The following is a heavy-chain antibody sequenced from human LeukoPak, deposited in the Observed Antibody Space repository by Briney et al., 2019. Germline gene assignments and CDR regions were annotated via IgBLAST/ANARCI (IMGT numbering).Heavy chain of an antibody. CDR2: IRSKANSYAT. CDR3: AKSWNPYWNSLVRGAYMDV. Sequence: PGGSLRLSCAASGFTFSGSAMHWVRQASGKGLEWVGRIRSKANSYATAYAASVKGRFTISRDDSKNTAYLQMNSLRAEDTAVYYCAKSWNPYWNSLVRGAYMDVWGKGTTVSISS. CDR1: GFTFSGSA. J-gene: IGHJ6*03. D-gene: IGHD3-10*01. V-gene: IGHV3-73*01.